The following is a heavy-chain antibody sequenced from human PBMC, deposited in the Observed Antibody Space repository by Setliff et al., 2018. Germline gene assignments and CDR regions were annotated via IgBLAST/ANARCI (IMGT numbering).Heavy chain of an antibody. V-gene: IGHV3-23*01. D-gene: IGHD1-1*01. CDR3: TKGSNGEFADY. CDR1: GFTFSVYA. CDR2: IFGSGANT. Sequence: GGSLRLSCSASGFTFSVYAMSWVRQAPGKGLEWVATIFGSGANTYYADSVKGRFTISRDNSKNILYLQMNSLRADDTAEYYCTKGSNGEFADYWGQGTLVTVSS. J-gene: IGHJ4*02.